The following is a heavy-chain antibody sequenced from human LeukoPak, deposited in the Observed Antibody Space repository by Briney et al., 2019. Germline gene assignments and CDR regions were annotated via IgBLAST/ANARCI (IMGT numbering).Heavy chain of an antibody. CDR1: GFTFRNYA. CDR3: AKDVSLHFYSTSGFDS. D-gene: IGHD2-15*01. Sequence: GGSLRLPCTASGFTFRNYAMSWVRQAPGKGLQWVSGISGSGGSTYYADSLKGRSTISRDNSKNTLYLQMNSLRVEDSAIYYCAKDVSLHFYSTSGFDSWGQGTLVTASS. J-gene: IGHJ4*02. V-gene: IGHV3-23*01. CDR2: ISGSGGST.